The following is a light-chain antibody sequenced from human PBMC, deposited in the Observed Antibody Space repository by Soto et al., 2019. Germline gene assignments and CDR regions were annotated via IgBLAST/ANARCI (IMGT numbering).Light chain of an antibody. V-gene: IGKV1-17*01. CDR2: AAS. CDR3: LQHNSYPPT. J-gene: IGKJ4*01. CDR1: QGIGSD. Sequence: DLQMTQSPSSLSASVGDRVTITCRASQGIGSDLGWYQQKPGKAPKRLIYAASSLQSGVPSRFSGRGSGTEFTLTISSLQPEDFATYYCLQHNSYPPTFGGGTKVEIK.